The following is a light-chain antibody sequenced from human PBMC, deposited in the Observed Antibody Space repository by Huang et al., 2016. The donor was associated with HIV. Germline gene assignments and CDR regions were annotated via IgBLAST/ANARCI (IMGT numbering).Light chain of an antibody. V-gene: IGKV3-15*01. Sequence: EVVMTQSPATLSVSPGEGATLSYRASQSVSSNLAWYQQKPGQAPRLLIYDASTRAPGIPARFSGIGSGTQFTLTISSLQSEDVAVYYCQQYNNWPPWTFGQGTKVEIK. CDR3: QQYNNWPPWT. CDR2: DAS. CDR1: QSVSSN. J-gene: IGKJ1*01.